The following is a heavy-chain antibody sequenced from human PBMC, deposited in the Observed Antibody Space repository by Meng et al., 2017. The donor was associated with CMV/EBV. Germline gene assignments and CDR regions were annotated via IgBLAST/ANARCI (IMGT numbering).Heavy chain of an antibody. CDR3: ARDLMVYDGPYYYGMDV. D-gene: IGHD2-8*01. CDR1: GGSISSYY. V-gene: IGHV4-59*01. Sequence: GSLRLSCTVSGGSISSYYWSWIRQPPGKGLEWIGYIYYSGSTNYNPSLKSRVTIPVDTSKNQFSLKLSSVTAADAAVYYCARDLMVYDGPYYYGMDVWGQGTTVTVSS. CDR2: IYYSGST. J-gene: IGHJ6*02.